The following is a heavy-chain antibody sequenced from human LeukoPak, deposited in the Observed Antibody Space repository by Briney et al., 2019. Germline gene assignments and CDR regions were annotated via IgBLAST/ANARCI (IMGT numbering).Heavy chain of an antibody. CDR1: GYTFTSYG. Sequence: ASVKVSCKASGYTFTSYGISWVRQAPGQGLEWMGWIIAHNGNTNYAQKLQGRVTMTTDTSTSTAYMELRSLRSDDTAVYYCARDLWYYYGSGSYYNSFDYWGQGTLVTVSS. CDR2: IIAHNGNT. CDR3: ARDLWYYYGSGSYYNSFDY. J-gene: IGHJ4*02. D-gene: IGHD3-10*01. V-gene: IGHV1-18*01.